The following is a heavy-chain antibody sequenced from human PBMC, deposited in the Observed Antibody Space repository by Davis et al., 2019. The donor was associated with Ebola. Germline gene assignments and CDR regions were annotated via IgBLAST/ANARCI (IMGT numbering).Heavy chain of an antibody. V-gene: IGHV1-8*01. D-gene: IGHD3-3*01. CDR2: MNPNSGNT. CDR3: ARAGWPVTIFGVVIAYYYYGMDV. J-gene: IGHJ6*02. Sequence: ASVKVSCKASGYTFTSYDINWVRQATGQGLEWMGWMNPNSGNTGYAQKFQGRVTMTRNTSISTAYMELSSLRSEDTAVYYCARAGWPVTIFGVVIAYYYYGMDVWGQGTTVTVSS. CDR1: GYTFTSYD.